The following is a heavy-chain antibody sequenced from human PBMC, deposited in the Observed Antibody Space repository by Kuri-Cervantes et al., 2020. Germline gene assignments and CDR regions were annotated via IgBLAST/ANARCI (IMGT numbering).Heavy chain of an antibody. V-gene: IGHV4-38-2*02. J-gene: IGHJ2*01. Sequence: SETLSLTCTVSGYSISSGYYWGWIRQPPGKGQEWIGNIYHSGSTNYNPSLKSRVTISVDKSKNQFSLKLSSVTAADTAVYYCASGYCSGGSCMKPRANWHFDLWGRGTLVTVSS. CDR2: IYHSGST. D-gene: IGHD2-15*01. CDR1: GYSISSGYY. CDR3: ASGYCSGGSCMKPRANWHFDL.